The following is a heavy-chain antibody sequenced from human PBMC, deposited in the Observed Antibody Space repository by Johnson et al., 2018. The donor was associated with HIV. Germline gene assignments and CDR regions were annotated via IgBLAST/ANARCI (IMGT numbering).Heavy chain of an antibody. Sequence: VQLVESGGGVVQPATSLRLSCAASGFTFSSYAMSWVRQAPGKGLEWVSAISGSGGSTYYADSVKGRFTISRDNSKNTLYLQMNSLRAEDTAVDYCAKGRDHAFDIWGQGTMVTVSS. CDR2: ISGSGGST. J-gene: IGHJ3*02. CDR1: GFTFSSYA. D-gene: IGHD2-21*02. CDR3: AKGRDHAFDI. V-gene: IGHV3-23*04.